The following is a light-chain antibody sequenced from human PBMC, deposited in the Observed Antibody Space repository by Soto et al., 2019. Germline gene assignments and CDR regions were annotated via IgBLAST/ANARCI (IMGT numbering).Light chain of an antibody. Sequence: EIVLMQSPGTLSLSPGERATLSCRASQSVANNYLAWYQQKPGQAPRLLIYGASSRAAGVPDRFSGSGSGTDLTLTITRLEPEDSTMYYCQQYGVSPLMYTFGQGTKLGVK. CDR2: GAS. CDR1: QSVANNY. V-gene: IGKV3-20*01. CDR3: QQYGVSPLMYT. J-gene: IGKJ2*01.